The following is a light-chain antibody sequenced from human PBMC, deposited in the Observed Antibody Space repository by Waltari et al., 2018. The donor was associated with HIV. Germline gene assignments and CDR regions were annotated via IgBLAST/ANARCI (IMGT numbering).Light chain of an antibody. CDR2: DVS. CDR1: ISDVGGYNY. CDR3: CSYAGNYVWL. Sequence: QSALTQPRSVSGSPGQSVTISCTGTISDVGGYNYVSWYQQYPGKAPKVMIYDVSQRPSGVPDRFSGSKSGNTASLTISGLQAEDEADYYCCSYAGNYVWLFGGRTKLTVL. V-gene: IGLV2-11*01. J-gene: IGLJ3*02.